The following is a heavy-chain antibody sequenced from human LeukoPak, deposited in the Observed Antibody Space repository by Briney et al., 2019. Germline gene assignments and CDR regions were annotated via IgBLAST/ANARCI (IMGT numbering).Heavy chain of an antibody. CDR1: GFTFSSYW. Sequence: GGSLRLSCAASGFTFSSYWMSWVRQAPGKGLEWVASIKQDGSEQYYVASVRGRFTISRDNAKNSLYLQINSLRVEDTALYYCARKCYGSGAFHCWGQGTLVTVSS. J-gene: IGHJ4*02. V-gene: IGHV3-7*04. CDR2: IKQDGSEQ. CDR3: ARKCYGSGAFHC. D-gene: IGHD3-10*01.